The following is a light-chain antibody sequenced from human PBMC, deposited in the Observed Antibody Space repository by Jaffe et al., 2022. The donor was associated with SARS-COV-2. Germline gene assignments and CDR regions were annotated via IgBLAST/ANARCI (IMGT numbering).Light chain of an antibody. CDR2: GAS. J-gene: IGKJ4*01. Sequence: IVLTQSPGTLSLSPGDRATLSCRASQSLSGTYLAWYQQKPGQAPRLLIYGASSRSTGIPDRFSGSGFGTDFTLTISRLEPEDFAVYYCQEYGTAFGGGTKVEIK. CDR3: QEYGTA. V-gene: IGKV3-20*01. CDR1: QSLSGTY.